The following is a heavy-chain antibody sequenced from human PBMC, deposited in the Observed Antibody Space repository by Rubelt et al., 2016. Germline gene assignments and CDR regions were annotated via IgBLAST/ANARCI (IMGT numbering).Heavy chain of an antibody. CDR1: GASISSRSYF. CDR2: TQYSGST. CDR3: ARHPTALDIYYFDY. J-gene: IGHJ4*02. Sequence: QQQLQESGPGLVKPSETLSLTCTVSGASISSRSYFWGWIRQPPGKGLEWIGSTQYSGSTYYNAVLKSLATISVDTSKNQFSLKWSSVTAADTAVYYCARHPTALDIYYFDYWGQGTLVTVSS. V-gene: IGHV4-39*01. D-gene: IGHD5-18*01.